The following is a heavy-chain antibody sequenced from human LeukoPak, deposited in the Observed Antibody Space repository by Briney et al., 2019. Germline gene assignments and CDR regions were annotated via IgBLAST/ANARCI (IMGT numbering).Heavy chain of an antibody. CDR3: AKEVVVVPAAHIDY. J-gene: IGHJ4*02. CDR2: ISGSGGST. CDR1: GFTFSSYA. D-gene: IGHD2-2*01. Sequence: GGSLRLSCAASGFTFSSYAMSWVRQAPGKGLEWVSAISGSGGSTYYADSVKGRFTISRDNSENTLYLQMNSLRAEDTAVYYCAKEVVVVPAAHIDYWGQGTLVTVSS. V-gene: IGHV3-23*01.